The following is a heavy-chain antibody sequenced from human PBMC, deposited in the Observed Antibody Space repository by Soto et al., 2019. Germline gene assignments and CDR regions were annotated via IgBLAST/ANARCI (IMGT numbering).Heavy chain of an antibody. CDR2: ISYDGSNK. J-gene: IGHJ4*02. CDR1: GFTFSSYA. CDR3: ARNDAWYYFDY. Sequence: GGSLRLSCAASGFTFSSYAMHWVRQAPGKGLEWVAVISYDGSNKYYADSVKGRFTISRDNSKNTLYLQMNSLRAEDTAVYYCARNDAWYYFDYWGQGTLVTVS. V-gene: IGHV3-30-3*01. D-gene: IGHD1-1*01.